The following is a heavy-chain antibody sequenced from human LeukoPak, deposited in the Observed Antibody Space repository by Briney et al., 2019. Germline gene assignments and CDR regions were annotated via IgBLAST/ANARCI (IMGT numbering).Heavy chain of an antibody. D-gene: IGHD3-3*01. V-gene: IGHV3-7*01. CDR2: IKQDGSEK. Sequence: GGSLRLSCAASGFTFRSSYMSWVRQAPGKGLEWVANIKQDGSEKYYVDSVKGRFTISRDNAKNSLYLQMNSLRAEDTAVYYCAREAYDDFWSGSWRSYYYMDVWGKGTTVTASS. J-gene: IGHJ6*03. CDR3: AREAYDDFWSGSWRSYYYMDV. CDR1: GFTFRSSY.